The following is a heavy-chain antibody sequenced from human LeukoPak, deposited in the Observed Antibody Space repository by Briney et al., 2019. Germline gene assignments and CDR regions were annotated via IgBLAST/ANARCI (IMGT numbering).Heavy chain of an antibody. CDR2: INHSGST. CDR1: GGSFSGYY. CDR3: ARLKGYSYGVGVLDY. D-gene: IGHD5-18*01. V-gene: IGHV4-34*01. J-gene: IGHJ4*02. Sequence: SETLSLTCAVYGGSFSGYYWSWIRQPPGKGLEWIGEINHSGSTNYNPSLKSRVTISVDTSKNQFSLKLSSVTAADTAVYYCARLKGYSYGVGVLDYWGQGTLVTVSS.